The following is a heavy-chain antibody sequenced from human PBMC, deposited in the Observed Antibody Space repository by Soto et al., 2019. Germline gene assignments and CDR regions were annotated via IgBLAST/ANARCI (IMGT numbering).Heavy chain of an antibody. V-gene: IGHV1-69*02. CDR2: VNPILAMS. CDR1: GDTFSFYT. Sequence: QIQLVQSGAEVKKPGSSVKVSCKASGDTFSFYTLNWVRQAPRQGFEWVGRVNPILAMSSSAHKFQGRVSMFADKSTGTAYMELRSLRSDDTAVYYCATSYGSGSSPFDYGGQGTLVTVSS. J-gene: IGHJ4*02. CDR3: ATSYGSGSSPFDY. D-gene: IGHD3-10*01.